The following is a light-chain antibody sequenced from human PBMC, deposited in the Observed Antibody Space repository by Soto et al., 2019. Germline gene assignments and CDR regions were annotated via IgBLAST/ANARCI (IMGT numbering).Light chain of an antibody. J-gene: IGKJ3*01. CDR3: QQLNSSPFT. CDR1: QGISSY. CDR2: AAS. V-gene: IGKV1-9*01. Sequence: IQLTQSSSSLSASVGDRVTITCRASQGISSYLAWYQQKPGKAPKLLIYAASILQSGVPSRFSGSGSGTDFTLTISSLQPEDFATYYCQQLNSSPFTFGPGTKVDIK.